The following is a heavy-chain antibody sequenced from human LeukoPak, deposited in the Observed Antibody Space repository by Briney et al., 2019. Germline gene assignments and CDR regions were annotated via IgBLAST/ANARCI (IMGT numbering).Heavy chain of an antibody. D-gene: IGHD5-18*01. CDR3: ATVDTAMAKGAFDI. CDR1: GGSISSSSYY. CDR2: IYYSGST. Sequence: SETLSLTCTVSGGSISSSSYYWGWLRQPPGKGLEWIGSIYYSGSTYYNPSLKSRVTISVDTSKNQFSLKLSSVTAADTAVYYCATVDTAMAKGAFDIWGQGTMVTVSS. J-gene: IGHJ3*02. V-gene: IGHV4-39*07.